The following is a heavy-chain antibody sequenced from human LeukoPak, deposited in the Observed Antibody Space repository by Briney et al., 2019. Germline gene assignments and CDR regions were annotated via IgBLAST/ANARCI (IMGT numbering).Heavy chain of an antibody. J-gene: IGHJ5*02. CDR3: ARVFPLSSYKPFDP. Sequence: ASVSVSCTASGYTFTSYGISWGRQAPGQGLEWMGWISAYNGNTDYEQKRQGRVTMTTDTSTSTAYMELRSLRSDDTAVYYCARVFPLSSYKPFDPWGQGTLVTVSS. CDR2: ISAYNGNT. CDR1: GYTFTSYG. D-gene: IGHD5-24*01. V-gene: IGHV1-18*01.